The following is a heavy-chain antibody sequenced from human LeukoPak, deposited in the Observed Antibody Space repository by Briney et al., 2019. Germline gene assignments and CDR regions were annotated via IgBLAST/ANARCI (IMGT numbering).Heavy chain of an antibody. D-gene: IGHD2-21*01. CDR1: GYTFTSYG. CDR3: ATQHMVSVWFDP. CDR2: ISTYNGNT. J-gene: IGHJ5*02. V-gene: IGHV1-18*01. Sequence: ASVKVSCKASGYTFTSYGISWVRQAPGQGLEWMGWISTYNGNTNYAQKLRGRVTMTTDTSTTTAYMELRSLRSDDTAVYYCATQHMVSVWFDPWGQETLVTVSS.